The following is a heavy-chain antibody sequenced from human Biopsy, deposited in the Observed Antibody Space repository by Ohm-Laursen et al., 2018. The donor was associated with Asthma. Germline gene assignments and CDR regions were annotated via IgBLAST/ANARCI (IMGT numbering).Heavy chain of an antibody. CDR3: ARPRWGPYGY. D-gene: IGHD4-17*01. V-gene: IGHV3-48*02. J-gene: IGHJ4*02. CDR2: ISSSSTI. Sequence: SLRLSCAASGFTFSSYSMNWVRQAPGKGLEWVSYISSSSTIYYADSVKGRFTISRDNAKNSLYLQMNSLRDEGTAVYYCARPRWGPYGYWGQGTLVTVSS. CDR1: GFTFSSYS.